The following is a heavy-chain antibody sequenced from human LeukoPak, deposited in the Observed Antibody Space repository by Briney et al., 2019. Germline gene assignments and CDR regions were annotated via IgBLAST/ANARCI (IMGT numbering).Heavy chain of an antibody. CDR1: GFTFSSYG. CDR3: AEDRQLGYFDY. Sequence: GGSLRLSCAASGFTFSSYGMHWVRQAPGKGLEWVAVISYDGSNKYYADSVKGRFTISRDNSKNTLYLQMNSLRAEDTAVYYCAEDRQLGYFDYWGQGTLVTVSS. D-gene: IGHD6-6*01. J-gene: IGHJ4*02. CDR2: ISYDGSNK. V-gene: IGHV3-30*18.